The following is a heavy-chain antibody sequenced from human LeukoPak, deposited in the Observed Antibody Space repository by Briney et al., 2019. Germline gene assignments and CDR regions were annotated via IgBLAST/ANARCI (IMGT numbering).Heavy chain of an antibody. D-gene: IGHD6-19*01. J-gene: IGHJ5*02. CDR3: ARGGSSGWPPYGFDP. Sequence: PSDTLSLTCVVYGGSFRGYYWSWIRQSPGQGLEWIGEIYNSGSSNYNPSLEGRVSMSEDTSNNQFSLKLNSVTAADTAVYYCARGGSSGWPPYGFDPWGQGTLVTVSS. V-gene: IGHV4-34*01. CDR1: GGSFRGYY. CDR2: IYNSGSS.